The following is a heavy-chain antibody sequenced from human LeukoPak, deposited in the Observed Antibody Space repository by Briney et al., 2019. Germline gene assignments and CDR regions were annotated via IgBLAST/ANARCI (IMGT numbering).Heavy chain of an antibody. J-gene: IGHJ3*02. D-gene: IGHD3-10*01. CDR1: GYSFTSYW. CDR3: ASITMVRGVIIHLDAFDI. CDR2: IYPGDSDT. Sequence: GESLKISCKGSGYSFTSYWIGWVRQMPGKGLEWMGIIYPGDSDTRYSPSFQGQVTISADKSISTAYLQWSSLKASDTAMYYCASITMVRGVIIHLDAFDIWGQGTMVTVSS. V-gene: IGHV5-51*01.